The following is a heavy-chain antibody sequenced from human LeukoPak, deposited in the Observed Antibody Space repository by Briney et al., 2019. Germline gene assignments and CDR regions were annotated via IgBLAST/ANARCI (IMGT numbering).Heavy chain of an antibody. CDR1: GFTFSSYG. Sequence: PGRSLRLSCAASGFTFSSYGMHWVRQAPGKGLEWVAVIRYDGSNKYYADSVKGRFTISRDNSKNTLYLQMNSLRAEDTAVYYCANDGKDYDYVWGSYRHLPRFDYWGQGTLVTVSS. CDR3: ANDGKDYDYVWGSYRHLPRFDY. CDR2: IRYDGSNK. D-gene: IGHD3-16*02. J-gene: IGHJ4*02. V-gene: IGHV3-33*06.